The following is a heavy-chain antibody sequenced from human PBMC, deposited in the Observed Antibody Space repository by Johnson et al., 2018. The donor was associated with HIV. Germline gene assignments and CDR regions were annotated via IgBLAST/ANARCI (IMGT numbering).Heavy chain of an antibody. V-gene: IGHV3-15*01. CDR1: GFTFSSYA. J-gene: IGHJ3*02. D-gene: IGHD3-9*01. CDR3: TTDLTYYDILTGYYAFDI. Sequence: EVQLVESGGGVVQPGRSLRLSCAASGFTFSSYAMHWVRQAPGKGLEWVGRIKSKTDGGTTDYAAPVKGRFTISRDDSKNTLYLQMNSLKTDDTAVYYFTTDLTYYDILTGYYAFDIWGQGTMVTVSS. CDR2: IKSKTDGGTT.